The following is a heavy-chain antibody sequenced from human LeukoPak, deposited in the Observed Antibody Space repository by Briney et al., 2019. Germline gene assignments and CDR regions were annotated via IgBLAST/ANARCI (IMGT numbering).Heavy chain of an antibody. CDR1: GYTFTRYY. V-gene: IGHV1-46*01. CDR2: INPSGGTT. J-gene: IGHJ4*02. CDR3: ARGGEGRDGYNYPYFDY. D-gene: IGHD5-24*01. Sequence: ASVTVSCLASGYTFTRYYMHWVRQAPGQGLEWMGIINPSGGTTNYAQKFQGRVTMTRDTSTSTVYMELSSLRSEDTAVYYCARGGEGRDGYNYPYFDYWGQGTLVTVSS.